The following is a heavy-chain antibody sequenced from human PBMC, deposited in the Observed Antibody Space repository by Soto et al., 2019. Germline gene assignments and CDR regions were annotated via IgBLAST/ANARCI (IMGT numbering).Heavy chain of an antibody. CDR1: GGTFSSYA. D-gene: IGHD6-13*01. J-gene: IGHJ4*02. CDR3: ARVTSAAAGTSLSFDY. Sequence: SVKVSCKASGGTFSSYAISWVRQAPGQGLEWMGGIIPIFGTANYAQKFQGRVTITADESTSTAYMELSSLRSEDTAVYYCARVTSAAAGTSLSFDYWGQGTLVTVSS. CDR2: IIPIFGTA. V-gene: IGHV1-69*13.